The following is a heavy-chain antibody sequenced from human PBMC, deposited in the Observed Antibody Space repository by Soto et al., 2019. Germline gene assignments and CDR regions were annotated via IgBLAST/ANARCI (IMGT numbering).Heavy chain of an antibody. CDR1: GGSISSSNW. V-gene: IGHV4-4*02. CDR3: ARARPYYYCGMDV. J-gene: IGHJ6*02. CDR2: IYHSGST. Sequence: KPSETLSLTCAVSGGSISSSNWWSWVRQPPGKGLEWIGEIYHSGSTNYNPSLKSRVTISVDKSKNQFSLKLSSVTAADTAVYYCARARPYYYCGMDVWGQGTTVTVSS.